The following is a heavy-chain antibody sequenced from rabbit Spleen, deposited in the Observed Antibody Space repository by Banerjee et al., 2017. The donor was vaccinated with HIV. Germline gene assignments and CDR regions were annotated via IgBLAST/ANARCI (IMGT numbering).Heavy chain of an antibody. CDR1: GFSFSSSSC. V-gene: IGHV1S40*01. D-gene: IGHD4-1*01. CDR3: ARAIVPWLGLTRLDL. J-gene: IGHJ3*01. Sequence: QSLEESGGDLVKPGASLTLTCTASGFSFSSSSCICWVHQAPGKGLEWIACINSGAGGTAYASWAKGRFAISSDNAQSTVDLKMTSLTAADTATYFCARAIVPWLGLTRLDLWGPGTLVTVS. CDR2: INSGAGGT.